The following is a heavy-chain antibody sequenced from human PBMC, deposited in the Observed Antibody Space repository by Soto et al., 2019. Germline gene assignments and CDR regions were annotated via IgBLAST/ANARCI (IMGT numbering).Heavy chain of an antibody. D-gene: IGHD6-19*01. CDR3: ARDDIPGIAVAIYGMDV. Sequence: QVQLVESGGGVVQPGRSLRLSCAASGFTFSSYGMHWVRQAPGKGLDWVAVIWYDESNTYYADSVKGRFTISRDNSKNTLFLQMNSLRAEDTAVYYCARDDIPGIAVAIYGMDVWGQGTTVTVSS. CDR1: GFTFSSYG. V-gene: IGHV3-33*01. CDR2: IWYDESNT. J-gene: IGHJ6*02.